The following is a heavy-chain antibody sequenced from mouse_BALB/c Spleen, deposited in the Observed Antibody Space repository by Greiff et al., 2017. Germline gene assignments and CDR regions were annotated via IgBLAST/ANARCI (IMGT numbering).Heavy chain of an antibody. CDR3: ARWGYYDYDGAWFAY. CDR2: ILPGSGST. V-gene: IGHV1-9*01. Sequence: QVQLKESGAELMKPGASVKISCKATGYTFSSYWIEWVKQRPGHGLEWIGEILPGSGSTNYNEKFKGKATFTADTSSNTAYMQLSSLTSEDSAVYYCARWGYYDYDGAWFAYWGKGTLVTVSA. J-gene: IGHJ3*01. D-gene: IGHD2-4*01. CDR1: GYTFSSYW.